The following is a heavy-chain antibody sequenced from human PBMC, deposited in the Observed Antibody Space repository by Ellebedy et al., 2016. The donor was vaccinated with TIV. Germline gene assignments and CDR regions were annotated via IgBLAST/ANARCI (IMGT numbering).Heavy chain of an antibody. V-gene: IGHV3-74*03. CDR1: GFTFSDYW. Sequence: GGSLRLSXAASGFTFSDYWMHWVRQAPGKGLVWVSRINGDGSSATYADSAKGRFTISRDNSKNTLYLQMNSLRAEDTAVYYCAKDQYGYYDTSGLDWFDPWGQGTLVTVSS. J-gene: IGHJ5*02. CDR3: AKDQYGYYDTSGLDWFDP. D-gene: IGHD3-22*01. CDR2: INGDGSSA.